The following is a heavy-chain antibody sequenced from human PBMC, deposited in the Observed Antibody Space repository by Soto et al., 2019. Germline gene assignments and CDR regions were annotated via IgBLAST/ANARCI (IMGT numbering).Heavy chain of an antibody. CDR2: IYYSGST. V-gene: IGHV4-59*01. J-gene: IGHJ4*01. CDR3: ARVPYSGYDFCY. CDR1: RGCISSYY. D-gene: IGHD5-12*01. Sequence: SETLSLTCTVSRGCISSYYWSWIRQPPGKGLEWIGYIYYSGSTNYNPSLKSRVTISVDTSKNQFSLKLSSVTPAYTGVYYSARVPYSGYDFCYW.